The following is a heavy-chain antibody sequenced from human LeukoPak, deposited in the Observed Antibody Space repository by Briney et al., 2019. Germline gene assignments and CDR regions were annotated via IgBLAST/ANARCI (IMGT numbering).Heavy chain of an antibody. V-gene: IGHV4-39*01. D-gene: IGHD6-19*01. CDR1: GFTFSDYY. J-gene: IGHJ4*02. CDR3: ARHSSGWYPDY. CDR2: IYYSGST. Sequence: GSLRLSCAASGFTFSDYYMSWIRQPPGKGLEWIGSIYYSGSTYYTPSLKSRVTISVDTSKNQFSLKLSSVTAADTAVYYCARHSSGWYPDYWGQGTLVTVSS.